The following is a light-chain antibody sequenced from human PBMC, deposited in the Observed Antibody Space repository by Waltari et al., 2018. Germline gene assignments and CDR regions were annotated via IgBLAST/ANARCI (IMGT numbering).Light chain of an antibody. J-gene: IGLJ3*02. V-gene: IGLV3-19*01. CDR2: GKN. CDR3: NWRDNSGDLWL. CDR1: HLRTKY. Sequence: SSELTQDPVVSVALGQTVRITCQGDHLRTKYAGWYQVKPGKAPRLVINGKNNRQSGIRDLISGSKSGITASLSITGAQSEDEAVYYCNWRDNSGDLWLFCGGTKVTVL.